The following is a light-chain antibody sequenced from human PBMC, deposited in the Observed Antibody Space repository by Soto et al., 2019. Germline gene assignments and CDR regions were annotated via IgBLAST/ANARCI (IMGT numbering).Light chain of an antibody. CDR3: QQYDDLPWT. J-gene: IGKJ1*01. CDR2: DAS. CDR1: QDISNY. Sequence: DIQMTQSPSSLSASVGDRVTITCQASQDISNYLNWYQQKPGKAPKLLIYDASNLETGVPSGFSGSGSATVFTLTISSLQPEDIATYYCQQYDDLPWTFGQGTKVEIK. V-gene: IGKV1-33*01.